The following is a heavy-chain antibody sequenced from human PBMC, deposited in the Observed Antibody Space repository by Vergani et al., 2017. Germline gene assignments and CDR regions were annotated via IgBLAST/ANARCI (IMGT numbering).Heavy chain of an antibody. V-gene: IGHV3-13*01. CDR2: IGVDGDR. CDR3: AKDFCGTGNCYGWNHLEV. J-gene: IGHJ6*04. Sequence: VESGGGLVQPGGSLRLSCTVSGFTFSSNDFHWVRQTAGKGLEWVSSIGVDGDRYYSDSVKGHFTISRNNVQSYLYLDMDNLRVEDTAVYFCAKDFCGTGNCYGWNHLEVWGEGTSVTVSS. CDR1: GFTFSSND. D-gene: IGHD1-1*01.